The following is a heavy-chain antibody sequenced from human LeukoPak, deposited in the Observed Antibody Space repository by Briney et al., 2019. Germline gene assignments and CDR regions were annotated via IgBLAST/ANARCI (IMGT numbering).Heavy chain of an antibody. CDR3: ARAQAQAYGSGSYYIPVISGSDY. CDR1: GYTFTSYY. V-gene: IGHV1-46*01. D-gene: IGHD3-10*01. CDR2: INPSGGST. J-gene: IGHJ4*02. Sequence: GASVKVSCKASGYTFTSYYMHWVRQAPGQGLEWTGIINPSGGSTSYAQKFQGRVTMTRDTSTSTVYMELSSLRSEDTAVYYCARAQAQAYGSGSYYIPVISGSDYWGQGTLVTVSS.